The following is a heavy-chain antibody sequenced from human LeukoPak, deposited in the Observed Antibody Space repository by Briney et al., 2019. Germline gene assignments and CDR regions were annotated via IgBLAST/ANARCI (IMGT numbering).Heavy chain of an antibody. V-gene: IGHV3-74*01. J-gene: IGHJ2*01. D-gene: IGHD6-19*01. Sequence: GGSLRLSCAASGFTFSSYWMHWVRQAPGKGLVWVSRISTDGSTTTYADSVKGRFTISRDNSKNTLYLQMNSLRVEDTAVYVCVKIAVTGSWYFDIWGRGTLVTASS. CDR1: GFTFSSYW. CDR2: ISTDGSTT. CDR3: VKIAVTGSWYFDI.